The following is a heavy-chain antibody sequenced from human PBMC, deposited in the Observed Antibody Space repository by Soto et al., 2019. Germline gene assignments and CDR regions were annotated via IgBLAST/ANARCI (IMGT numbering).Heavy chain of an antibody. D-gene: IGHD6-19*01. CDR1: GGSVSSGSHY. Sequence: PSGTLSLTCAVSGGSVSSGSHYWSWIRQPPGKGLEWIGYIYDSEITKYNPSLKSRVTISADTSKNQFSLKLSSVTAADTAVYYCARRDIVVTGTGYFDCWGQGTLVTVSS. J-gene: IGHJ4*02. V-gene: IGHV4-61*01. CDR2: IYDSEIT. CDR3: ARRDIVVTGTGYFDC.